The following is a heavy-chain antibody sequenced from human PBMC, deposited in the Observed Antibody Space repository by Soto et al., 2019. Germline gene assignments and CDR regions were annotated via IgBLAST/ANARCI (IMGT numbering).Heavy chain of an antibody. CDR1: GGTFSTST. Sequence: QVQLEQSGTEVKKPGSSVKVSCKASGGTFSTSTFTWVRQAPGQGLEWMGRIIPIFGTGDYGPKFQGRALITADKSTSTVYMELSGLKVADTAVFFCVRNAPIGSVFSGYDAIDSWGQGTLVTVSS. J-gene: IGHJ4*02. CDR2: IIPIFGTG. CDR3: VRNAPIGSVFSGYDAIDS. V-gene: IGHV1-69*08. D-gene: IGHD5-12*01.